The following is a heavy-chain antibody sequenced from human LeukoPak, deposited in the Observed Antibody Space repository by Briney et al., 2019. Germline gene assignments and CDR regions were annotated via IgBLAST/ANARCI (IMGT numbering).Heavy chain of an antibody. D-gene: IGHD3-22*01. Sequence: GASVKVSCKATSRISSVRQAPGQGLAWMGWIGTYGGDTYYAQKFQGRITVTTDTSTSTVYMELRKLRSDDTAVYYCARDLWNYYDDSGYNRDFDSWGQGTLVTVSS. CDR3: ARDLWNYYDDSGYNRDFDS. CDR1: TSR. V-gene: IGHV1-18*01. CDR2: IGTYGGDT. J-gene: IGHJ5*01.